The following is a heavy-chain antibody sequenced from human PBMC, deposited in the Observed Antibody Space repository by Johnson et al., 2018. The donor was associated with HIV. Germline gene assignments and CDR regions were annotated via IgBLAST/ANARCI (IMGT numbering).Heavy chain of an antibody. CDR3: ARGAGGAYGGNFRDAFDI. J-gene: IGHJ3*02. CDR1: GFTFSSYA. Sequence: QVQLVESGGGVVQPGRSLRLSCAASGFTFSSYAMHWVRQAPCKGLEWVAVISYEGSNKYYADSVKGRFTISRDNSKNTLYLQMNSLRAEDTAVYYCARGAGGAYGGNFRDAFDIWGQGTMVTVSS. V-gene: IGHV3-30-3*01. CDR2: ISYEGSNK. D-gene: IGHD4-23*01.